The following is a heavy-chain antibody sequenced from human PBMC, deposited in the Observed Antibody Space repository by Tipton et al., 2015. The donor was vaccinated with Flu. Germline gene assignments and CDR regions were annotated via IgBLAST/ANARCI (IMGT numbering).Heavy chain of an antibody. J-gene: IGHJ6*02. V-gene: IGHV1-18*01. Sequence: QVQLVQSGAEVKKPGASVKVSCKASGYTFINYGISWVRQAPGQGLEWMGWITTNNGNTNYGQKSQGRVTMTRDTSTSTAYMELRSLRSADTAIYYCARGYCSGGICYYGVDVWGQGTTVTVSS. CDR3: ARGYCSGGICYYGVDV. CDR1: GYTFINYG. D-gene: IGHD2-15*01. CDR2: ITTNNGNT.